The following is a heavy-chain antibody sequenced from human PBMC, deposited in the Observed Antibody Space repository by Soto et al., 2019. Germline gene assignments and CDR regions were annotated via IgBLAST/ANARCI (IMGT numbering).Heavy chain of an antibody. V-gene: IGHV4-39*01. CDR1: GGSISSSSYY. D-gene: IGHD2-2*01. CDR2: IYYSGST. CDR3: ARLGEYCSSTSCYALFDY. J-gene: IGHJ4*02. Sequence: SETLSLTCTVSGGSISSSSYYWGWIRQPPGKGLEWIGSIYYSGSTYYNPSLKSRVTISVDTSKNQFSLKLSSVTAADTAVYYCARLGEYCSSTSCYALFDYWGQGTLVTVSS.